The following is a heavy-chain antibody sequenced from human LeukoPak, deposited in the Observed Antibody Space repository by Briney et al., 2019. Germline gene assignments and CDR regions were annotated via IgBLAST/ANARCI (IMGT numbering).Heavy chain of an antibody. Sequence: SETLSLTCAVYGGSFSGYYWSWIRRPPGKGLEWIGEINHSGSTNYNPSFKGRVTISVATSTNQISMKLSSVPAADTAVYYCARFKRYCSGGSCYYYYYYYMDVWGKGTTVTVSS. CDR1: GGSFSGYY. J-gene: IGHJ6*03. CDR3: ARFKRYCSGGSCYYYYYYYMDV. CDR2: INHSGST. V-gene: IGHV4-34*01. D-gene: IGHD2-15*01.